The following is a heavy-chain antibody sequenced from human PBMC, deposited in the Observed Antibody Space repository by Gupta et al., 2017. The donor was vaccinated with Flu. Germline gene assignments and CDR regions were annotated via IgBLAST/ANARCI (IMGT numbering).Heavy chain of an antibody. CDR2: ISGSGGST. J-gene: IGHJ4*02. D-gene: IGHD3-16*01. V-gene: IGHV3-23*01. CDR1: FTFSNYA. Sequence: FTFSNYAMSWGRQAPGKGLEWVSAISGSGGSTNYADSAKGRFTSSRDNSKKTLYLQMNSLRAEDTAVYYCAKGGFTYFFAYWGQGTLVTVSS. CDR3: AKGGFTYFFAY.